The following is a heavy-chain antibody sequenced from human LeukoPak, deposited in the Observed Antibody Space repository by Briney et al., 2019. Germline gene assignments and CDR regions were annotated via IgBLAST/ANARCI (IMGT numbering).Heavy chain of an antibody. J-gene: IGHJ4*02. CDR1: GFTFSSYA. D-gene: IGHD6-19*01. Sequence: GGSLRLSCAASGFTFSSYAMSWVRQAPGEGLEWVSTISATGGSTYYADSVKGRLTISRDNSKNTLYLQMNSLRAEDTAVYYCAKGFGIAVAGTFDDYWGQGTLVTVSS. V-gene: IGHV3-23*01. CDR2: ISATGGST. CDR3: AKGFGIAVAGTFDDY.